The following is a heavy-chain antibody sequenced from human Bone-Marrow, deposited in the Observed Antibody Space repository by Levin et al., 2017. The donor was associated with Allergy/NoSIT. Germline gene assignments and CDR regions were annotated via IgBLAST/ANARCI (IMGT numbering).Heavy chain of an antibody. CDR3: ARDSHGKYYYYGMDV. Sequence: SCTVSGGSMGSFYWSWIRQSPGKGLEWIGDIYTGGSANYNPSLKSRVTISVDTSKNQFSLKLTSVSAADAAVYYCARDSHGKYYYYGMDVWGHGTTVIVSS. CDR2: IYTGGSA. CDR1: GGSMGSFY. D-gene: IGHD1-1*01. V-gene: IGHV4-59*01. J-gene: IGHJ6*02.